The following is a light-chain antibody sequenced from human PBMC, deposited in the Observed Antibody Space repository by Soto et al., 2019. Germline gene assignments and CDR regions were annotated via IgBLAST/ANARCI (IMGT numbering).Light chain of an antibody. J-gene: IGKJ1*01. CDR1: QTISSW. Sequence: DIQITHSPSTLSGSVGDRVTIICRSSQTISSWLAWYQQKPGKAPKLLIYKASTLKSGVPSRFSGSGSGTEFTLTISSLQPDDFATYYCQHYNSYSEALGQGTKVDIK. CDR2: KAS. V-gene: IGKV1-5*03. CDR3: QHYNSYSEA.